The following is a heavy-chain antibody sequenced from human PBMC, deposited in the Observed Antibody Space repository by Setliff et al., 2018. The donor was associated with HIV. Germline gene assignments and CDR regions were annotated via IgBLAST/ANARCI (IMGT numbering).Heavy chain of an antibody. CDR3: ARGPRSFYYDDTCPYSYYYGMDV. Sequence: GGSLRLSCVASGFNFNYYGMTWVRQAPGKGLEWLANIHEDGTQKYFVDSVRGRFTISRDNAKNSLYLQMNSLRGEDTGLYYCARGPRSFYYDDTCPYSYYYGMDVWGQGTTVTVSS. D-gene: IGHD3-22*01. J-gene: IGHJ6*02. CDR2: IHEDGTQK. V-gene: IGHV3-7*01. CDR1: GFNFNYYG.